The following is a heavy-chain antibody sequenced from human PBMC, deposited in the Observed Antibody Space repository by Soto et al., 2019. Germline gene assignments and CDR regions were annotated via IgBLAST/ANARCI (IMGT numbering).Heavy chain of an antibody. CDR3: AREDIAAAGTSDWFDP. Sequence: SQTLSLTCAISGDSVSSNSAAWNWIRQSPSRGLEWLGRTYYRSKWYNDYAVSVKSRITINPDTSKNQLSLQLNSVTPEDTAVYYCAREDIAAAGTSDWFDPWGQGTLVTVSS. CDR1: GDSVSSNSAA. D-gene: IGHD6-13*01. J-gene: IGHJ5*02. V-gene: IGHV6-1*01. CDR2: TYYRSKWYN.